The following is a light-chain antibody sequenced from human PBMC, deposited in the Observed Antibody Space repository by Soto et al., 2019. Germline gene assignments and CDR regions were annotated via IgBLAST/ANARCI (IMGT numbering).Light chain of an antibody. J-gene: IGKJ3*01. CDR2: AAS. V-gene: IGKV1-12*02. CDR3: QQANSFPST. Sequence: DIQMTQSPSSVSASVGDRVTITCRASQAITRSLAWYQQKPGEAPKLLIYAASILQSGVPSRFSGSGSGTDFTLTITRLQPEYFAAYYCQQANSFPSTFGPGTKV. CDR1: QAITRS.